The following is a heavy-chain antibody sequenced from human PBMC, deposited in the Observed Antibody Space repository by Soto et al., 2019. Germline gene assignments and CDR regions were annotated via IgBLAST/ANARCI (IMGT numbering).Heavy chain of an antibody. V-gene: IGHV1-69*02. CDR1: GGTFSSYT. CDR2: IIPILGIA. CDR3: ARARAYCSSTSCPLDAFDI. D-gene: IGHD2-2*01. J-gene: IGHJ3*02. Sequence: SVKVSCKASGGTFSSYTISWVRQAPGQGLEWMGRIIPILGIANYAQKFQGRVTITADKSTSTAYMELSSLRSEDTAVYYCARARAYCSSTSCPLDAFDIWGQGTMVTVS.